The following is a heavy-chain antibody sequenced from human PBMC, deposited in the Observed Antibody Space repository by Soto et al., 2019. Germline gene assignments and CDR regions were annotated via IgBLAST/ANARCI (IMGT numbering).Heavy chain of an antibody. CDR2: ISWNSGSI. J-gene: IGHJ4*02. CDR1: GFTFDDHG. CDR3: VRDISSGWHLKDH. D-gene: IGHD3-9*01. V-gene: IGHV3-9*01. Sequence: EVDLVESGGGLAQPGRSLRLSCVASGFTFDDHGMHWVRQIPGRGLEWVSGISWNSGSIGYAESVKGRFTIFRDNAKNSLYLEMNSLRQEDTALYYCVRDISSGWHLKDHWGQGVQVSVSS.